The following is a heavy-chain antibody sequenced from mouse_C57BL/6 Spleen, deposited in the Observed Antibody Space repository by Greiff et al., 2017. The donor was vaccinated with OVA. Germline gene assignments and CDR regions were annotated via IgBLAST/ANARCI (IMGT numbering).Heavy chain of an antibody. J-gene: IGHJ2*01. Sequence: VQLQQSGPELVKPGASVKISCKASGYAFSSSWMNWVKQRPGKGLEWIGRIYPGDGDTNYNGKFKGKATLTADKSSSTAYMQLSSLTSEDSAVYFCARSVTVATYYFDYWGQGTTLTVSS. V-gene: IGHV1-82*01. CDR3: ARSVTVATYYFDY. D-gene: IGHD1-1*01. CDR2: IYPGDGDT. CDR1: GYAFSSSW.